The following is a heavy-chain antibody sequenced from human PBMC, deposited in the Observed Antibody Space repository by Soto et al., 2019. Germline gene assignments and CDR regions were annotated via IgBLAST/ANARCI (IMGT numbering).Heavy chain of an antibody. CDR1: GYTFTSYG. V-gene: IGHV1-18*01. Sequence: QVQLVQSGAEVKKPGASVKVSCKASGYTFTSYGISWVRQAPGQGLEWMGWISAYNGNTNYAQKLQGRVTMTTDTSMLTAYMELRSLISDDTAVYYCTRSIAAAVDFDYWGQGTLVTVSS. CDR3: TRSIAAAVDFDY. J-gene: IGHJ4*02. D-gene: IGHD6-13*01. CDR2: ISAYNGNT.